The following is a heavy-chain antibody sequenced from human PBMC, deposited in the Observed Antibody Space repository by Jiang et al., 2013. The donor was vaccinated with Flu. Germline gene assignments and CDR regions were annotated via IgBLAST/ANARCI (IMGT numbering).Heavy chain of an antibody. CDR2: IYWDDDA. J-gene: IGHJ4*02. CDR3: VRRKAVSGPGHLDY. CDR1: GFSLGXSGVG. V-gene: IGHV2-5*02. D-gene: IGHD2-15*01. Sequence: QTLTLTCTFSGFSLGXSGVGVGWIRQPPGKALEWLALIYWDDDARYSPSLESRLTITKDTPKNQVFLTLTNMDPVDTATYYCVRRKAVSGPGHLDYWGQGTLVTVSS.